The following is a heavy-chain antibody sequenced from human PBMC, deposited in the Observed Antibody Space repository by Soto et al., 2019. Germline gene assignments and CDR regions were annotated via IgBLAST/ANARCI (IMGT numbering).Heavy chain of an antibody. CDR1: GYTFTSYY. CDR3: ASTDYDFWSGPGFYYYMDV. CDR2: INPSGGST. V-gene: IGHV1-46*03. D-gene: IGHD3-3*01. Sequence: QVQLVQSGAEVKKPGASVKVSCKASGYTFTSYYMHWVRQAPGQGLEWMGIINPSGGSTSYAQKFQGRVTMTRDTSTSTVYMELSSLRSEDTAVYYCASTDYDFWSGPGFYYYMDVWGKGTTVTVSS. J-gene: IGHJ6*03.